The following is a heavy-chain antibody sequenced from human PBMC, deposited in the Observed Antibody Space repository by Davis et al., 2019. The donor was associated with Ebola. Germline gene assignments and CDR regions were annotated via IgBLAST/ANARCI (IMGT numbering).Heavy chain of an antibody. CDR3: ARVAPYSGYVGY. Sequence: MPSETLSLTCAVYGGSFSGYYWSWIRQPPGKGLEWTGEINHSGSTNYNPSLKSRVTISVDTSKNQFSLKLSSVTAADTAVYYCARVAPYSGYVGYWGQGTLVTVSS. J-gene: IGHJ4*02. CDR2: INHSGST. V-gene: IGHV4-34*01. CDR1: GGSFSGYY. D-gene: IGHD5-12*01.